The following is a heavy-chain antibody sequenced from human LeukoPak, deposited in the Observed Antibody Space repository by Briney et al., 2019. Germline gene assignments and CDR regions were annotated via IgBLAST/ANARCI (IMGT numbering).Heavy chain of an antibody. CDR3: ARTTEAHSWRTRYYDYYMDV. CDR1: GYSISSNYN. D-gene: IGHD6-13*01. J-gene: IGHJ6*03. Sequence: SETLSLTCNVSGYSISSNYNWGWIRQPPGKGLEWIGNIFHSGTTYYNPSLKSRITMSVDTSKNQFSLKLSSVTAADTAVYYCARTTEAHSWRTRYYDYYMDVWGKGTTVTVSS. V-gene: IGHV4-38-2*02. CDR2: IFHSGTT.